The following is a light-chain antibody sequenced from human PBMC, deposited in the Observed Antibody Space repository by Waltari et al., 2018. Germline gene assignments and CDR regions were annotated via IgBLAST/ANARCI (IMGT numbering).Light chain of an antibody. Sequence: QSVLTQPPSVSGTPGQRVTISCSGRFSTIGRNSVNWYQQLPGTSPRLLIYNTKQGPSGVPHRFSASKSGTSASLAITGLQSEDEAYYYCAAWDDSLGAVFGGGTKLTVL. CDR2: NTK. CDR1: FSTIGRNS. V-gene: IGLV1-44*01. CDR3: AAWDDSLGAV. J-gene: IGLJ3*02.